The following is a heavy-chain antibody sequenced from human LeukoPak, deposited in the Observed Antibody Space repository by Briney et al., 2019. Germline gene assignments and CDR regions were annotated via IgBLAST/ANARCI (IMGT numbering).Heavy chain of an antibody. CDR2: IYSGGST. CDR3: ASLSSGWTNYYYYGMDV. J-gene: IGHJ6*02. CDR1: GFTVRSNY. Sequence: GGSLRLSCAASGFTVRSNYMSWVRQAPGKGLEWVSVIYSGGSTYYADSVKGRFTISRHNSKNTLYLQMNSLRAEDTAVYYCASLSSGWTNYYYYGMDVWGQGTTVTVSS. D-gene: IGHD6-19*01. V-gene: IGHV3-53*04.